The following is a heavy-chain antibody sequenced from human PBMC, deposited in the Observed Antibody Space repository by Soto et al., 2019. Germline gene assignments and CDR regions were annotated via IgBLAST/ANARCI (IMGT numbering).Heavy chain of an antibody. CDR2: IRSKANSYAT. CDR1: GFTFSGSA. V-gene: IGHV3-73*01. Sequence: GESLKISCAASGFTFSGSAMHWVRQASGKGLEWVGRIRSKANSYATAYAASVKGRFTISRDDSKNTAYLQMNSLKTEDTAVYYCTRPQSADTAMANAFDIWGQGTMVTVSS. CDR3: TRPQSADTAMANAFDI. J-gene: IGHJ3*02. D-gene: IGHD5-18*01.